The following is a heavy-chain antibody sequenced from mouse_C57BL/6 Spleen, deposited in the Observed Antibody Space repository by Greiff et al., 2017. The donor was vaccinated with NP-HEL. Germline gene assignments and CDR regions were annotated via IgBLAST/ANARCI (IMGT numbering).Heavy chain of an antibody. CDR3: ARDGIYYGNYERYFDY. Sequence: QVQLQQSDAELVKPGASVKISCKVSGYTFTDHPIHWMKQRPEQGLEWIGYIYPRDGSTKYNEKFKGKATLTADKSSSTAYMQLNSLTSEDSAVYFCARDGIYYGNYERYFDYWGQGTTLTVSS. J-gene: IGHJ2*01. CDR2: IYPRDGST. V-gene: IGHV1-78*01. CDR1: GYTFTDHP. D-gene: IGHD2-1*01.